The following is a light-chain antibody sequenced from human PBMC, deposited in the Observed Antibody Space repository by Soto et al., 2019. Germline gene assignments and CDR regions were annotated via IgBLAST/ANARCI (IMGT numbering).Light chain of an antibody. CDR2: WAS. Sequence: DIVMTQSPDCLAVSLGERATINCKSSQSVLYSSNNKNYLAWYQQKPGQPPKLLIYWASTRESGVPDRFSGSGSGTDFTLTISSLQAEDVAVYYCQQYYNPPRTFGQGTKVDIK. CDR3: QQYYNPPRT. V-gene: IGKV4-1*01. CDR1: QSVLYSSNNKNY. J-gene: IGKJ1*01.